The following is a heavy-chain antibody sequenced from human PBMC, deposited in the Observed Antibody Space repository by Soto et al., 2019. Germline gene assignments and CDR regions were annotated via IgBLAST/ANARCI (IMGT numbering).Heavy chain of an antibody. J-gene: IGHJ4*02. Sequence: QLRLQESGPGLLKPSETLSVTCSVTGEPINSGDYFWGWIRQPPGNGLEWIGRLSYSGPTYYNPSLKSRFALSIDTSKNQFSLKLSSVTAADTAVYFCARPGSTSGWFDFDSWGQGALVIVSS. CDR3: ARPGSTSGWFDFDS. D-gene: IGHD6-19*01. CDR2: LSYSGPT. CDR1: GEPINSGDYF. V-gene: IGHV4-39*01.